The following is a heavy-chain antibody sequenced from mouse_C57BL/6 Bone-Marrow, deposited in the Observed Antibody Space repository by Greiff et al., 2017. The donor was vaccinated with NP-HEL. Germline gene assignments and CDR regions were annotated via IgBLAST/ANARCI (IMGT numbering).Heavy chain of an antibody. CDR3: ARFITTVVATDY. D-gene: IGHD1-1*01. V-gene: IGHV1-64*01. Sequence: VQLKQPGAELVKPGASVKLSCKASGYTFTSYWMHWVKQRPGQGLEWIGMIHPNSGSTNYNEKFKSKATLTVDKSSSTAYMQLSSLTSEDSAVYYCARFITTVVATDYWGQGTTLTVSS. CDR1: GYTFTSYW. CDR2: IHPNSGST. J-gene: IGHJ2*01.